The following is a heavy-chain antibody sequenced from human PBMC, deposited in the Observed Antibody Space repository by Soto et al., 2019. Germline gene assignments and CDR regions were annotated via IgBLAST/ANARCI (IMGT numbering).Heavy chain of an antibody. CDR3: TREDY. Sequence: QVQLVQSGAEEKKPGASVKASCKASGYTFSNYVIHWVRQAPGQGLEWLGWINAGNGNTQYSQKFQGRVTITRDTSASTAYMELNSLRPEDTAVYYCTREDYWGRGTLVPVSS. V-gene: IGHV1-3*05. J-gene: IGHJ4*02. CDR1: GYTFSNYV. CDR2: INAGNGNT.